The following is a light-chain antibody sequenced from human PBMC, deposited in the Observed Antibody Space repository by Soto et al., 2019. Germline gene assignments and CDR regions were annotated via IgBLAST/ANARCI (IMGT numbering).Light chain of an antibody. CDR1: SSDVGGYNY. CDR2: DVS. CDR3: CSYAGSPRYV. V-gene: IGLV2-11*01. Sequence: QSALTQPRSVSGSPGQSVTISCTGTSSDVGGYNYVSWYQQHPGKAPKVMIYDVSERPSGVPDRFSGSKSGNTASLAISGVQAEDGADYYCCSYAGSPRYVLGTGTKVTVL. J-gene: IGLJ1*01.